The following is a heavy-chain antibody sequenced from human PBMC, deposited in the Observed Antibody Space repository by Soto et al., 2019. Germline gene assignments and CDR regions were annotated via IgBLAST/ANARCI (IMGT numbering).Heavy chain of an antibody. D-gene: IGHD5-18*01. CDR1: GGTFSSYA. J-gene: IGHJ4*02. CDR3: ARVAHSYGYVRGTFDY. V-gene: IGHV1-69*01. CDR2: IIPIFGTA. Sequence: QVQLVQSGAEVKKPGSSVKVSCKASGGTFSSYAISWVRQAPGQGLEWMGGIIPIFGTANYAQKFQGRVTITADESTSTAYMEPSSLRSEDTAVYYCARVAHSYGYVRGTFDYWGQGTLVTVSS.